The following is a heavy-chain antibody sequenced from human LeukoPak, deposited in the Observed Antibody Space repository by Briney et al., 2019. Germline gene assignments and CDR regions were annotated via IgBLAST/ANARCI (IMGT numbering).Heavy chain of an antibody. CDR1: GFTFNSYG. V-gene: IGHV3-30*02. D-gene: IGHD3-22*01. CDR2: IRYDGSNK. Sequence: GGSLRLSCAASGFTFNSYGMHWVRQAPGKGLEWVAFIRYDGSNKYYADSVKGRFTISRYNSKNTLYLQMNSLRAEDTAVYYCAKDMEDSSGRYFGYWGQGTLVTVSS. J-gene: IGHJ4*02. CDR3: AKDMEDSSGRYFGY.